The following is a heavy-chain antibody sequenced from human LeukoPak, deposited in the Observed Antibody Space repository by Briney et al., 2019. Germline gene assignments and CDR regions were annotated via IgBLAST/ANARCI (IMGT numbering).Heavy chain of an antibody. CDR1: RYTFTSYD. V-gene: IGHV1-8*01. D-gene: IGHD3-22*01. J-gene: IGHJ4*02. Sequence: ASVKVSCKAYRYTFTSYDINWVREAAGQGLEWIGWMNPNTGRTGFARKFQGRLTMTRDTSISTAYMELSSLRSEDTAVYYCARLSQTPDYYSNGGYYYLGYWGQGTPVTVSS. CDR2: MNPNTGRT. CDR3: ARLSQTPDYYSNGGYYYLGY.